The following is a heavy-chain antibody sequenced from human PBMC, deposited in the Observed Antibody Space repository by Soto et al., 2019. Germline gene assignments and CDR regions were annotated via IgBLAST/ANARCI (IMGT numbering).Heavy chain of an antibody. V-gene: IGHV4-34*01. J-gene: IGHJ6*02. CDR3: ARGWGYCTNGVCYYYYYYGMDV. CDR2: INHSGST. CDR1: GGSFSGYY. Sequence: PSETLSLTCAVYGGSFSGYYWSWIRQPPGKGLEWIGEINHSGSTNYNPSLKSRVTISVDTSKNQFSLKLSSVTAAGTAVYYCARGWGYCTNGVCYYYYYYGMDVWGQGTTVTVSS. D-gene: IGHD2-8*01.